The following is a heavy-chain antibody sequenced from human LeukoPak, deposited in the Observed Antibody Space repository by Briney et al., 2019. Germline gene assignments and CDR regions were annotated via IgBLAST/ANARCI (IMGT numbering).Heavy chain of an antibody. CDR3: ARGLHAGDY. CDR2: ISSSSSYI. Sequence: GGSLRLSCAASGFTFSSYNVNWVRQAPGKGLEWVSSISSSSSYIYYADSVKGRFTISRDSAKNSLYLQMNSLKAEDTALYYCARGLHAGDYWGQGTLVTVSS. V-gene: IGHV3-21*01. J-gene: IGHJ4*02. CDR1: GFTFSSYN.